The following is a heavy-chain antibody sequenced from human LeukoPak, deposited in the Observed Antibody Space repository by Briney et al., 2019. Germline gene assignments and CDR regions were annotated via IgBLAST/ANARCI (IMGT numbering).Heavy chain of an antibody. J-gene: IGHJ4*02. V-gene: IGHV3-30*04. CDR1: EFTFSSYA. D-gene: IGHD3-9*01. Sequence: GGSLRLSCAASEFTFSSYAMHWVRQAPGKGLEWVAVISYDGSNKYYADSVKGRFTISRDNSKNTLYLQMNSLRAEDTAVYYCAKDLNPFEDYDILTGYYKALDYWGQGTLVTVSS. CDR3: AKDLNPFEDYDILTGYYKALDY. CDR2: ISYDGSNK.